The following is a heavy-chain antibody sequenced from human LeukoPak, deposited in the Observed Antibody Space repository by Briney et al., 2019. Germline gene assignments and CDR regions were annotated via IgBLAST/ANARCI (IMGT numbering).Heavy chain of an antibody. J-gene: IGHJ3*02. CDR1: RFTFSSFG. Sequence: PGGSLRLSCAASRFTFSSFGMHWVRQAPGKGLEWVAVISYDGSNKYYADSVKGRFTISRDNSKNTLYLQMNSLRAEDTAVYYCANLYYYDSSGSDPGAFDIWGQGTMVTVSS. CDR3: ANLYYYDSSGSDPGAFDI. CDR2: ISYDGSNK. D-gene: IGHD3-22*01. V-gene: IGHV3-30*18.